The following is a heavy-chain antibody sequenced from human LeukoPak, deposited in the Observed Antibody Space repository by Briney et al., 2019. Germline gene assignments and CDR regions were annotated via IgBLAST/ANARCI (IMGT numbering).Heavy chain of an antibody. CDR2: ISYDGSNK. CDR3: AKLPNKYSSSSGWFDP. D-gene: IGHD6-6*01. Sequence: GGSLRLSCAASGFTFSSYSMNWVRQAPGKGLEWVAVISYDGSNKYYADSVKGRFTISRDNSKNTLYLQMNSLRAEDTAVYYCAKLPNKYSSSSGWFDPWGQGTLVTVSS. J-gene: IGHJ5*02. V-gene: IGHV3-30*18. CDR1: GFTFSSYS.